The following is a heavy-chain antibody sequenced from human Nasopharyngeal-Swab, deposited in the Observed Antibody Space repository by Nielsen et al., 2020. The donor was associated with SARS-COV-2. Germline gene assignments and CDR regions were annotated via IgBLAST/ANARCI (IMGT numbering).Heavy chain of an antibody. CDR1: GFTFDDYA. V-gene: IGHV3-9*03. J-gene: IGHJ4*02. Sequence: GGSLRLSCAASGFTFDDYAMHWVRQAPGKGLEWVSGISWNSGSIGYADSVKGRFTISRDNAKNSLYLQMNSLRAEDMALYYCAKEAAVWNSSSWYLDYWGQGTLVTVSS. D-gene: IGHD6-13*01. CDR3: AKEAAVWNSSSWYLDY. CDR2: ISWNSGSI.